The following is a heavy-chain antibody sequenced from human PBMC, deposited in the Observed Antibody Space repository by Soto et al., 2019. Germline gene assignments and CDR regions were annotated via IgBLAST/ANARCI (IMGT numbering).Heavy chain of an antibody. CDR3: ARSSRSPAVAGRDYYAMDV. CDR2: IWYDGSNK. Sequence: GGSLRLSCAASGFTFSSYGMHWVRQSPGKGLEWVAVIWYDGSNKYYADSVKGRFTISRENSKNKLYLQMNSLRAEDTAVYYCARSSRSPAVAGRDYYAMDVWGQGTTVTVSS. D-gene: IGHD6-19*01. CDR1: GFTFSSYG. V-gene: IGHV3-33*01. J-gene: IGHJ6*02.